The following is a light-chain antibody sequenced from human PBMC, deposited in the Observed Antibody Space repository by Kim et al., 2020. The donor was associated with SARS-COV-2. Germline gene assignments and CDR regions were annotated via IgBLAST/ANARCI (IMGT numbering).Light chain of an antibody. CDR1: QSISSY. CDR3: QQSYSTPRS. CDR2: AAS. V-gene: IGKV1-39*01. Sequence: PSVGDRVTITCRASQSISSYLNWYQQKPGTAPKLLIYAASSLQSGVPSRFSGSGSGTDFTLTISSLQPEDFATYYCQQSYSTPRSFGQGTKLEI. J-gene: IGKJ2*03.